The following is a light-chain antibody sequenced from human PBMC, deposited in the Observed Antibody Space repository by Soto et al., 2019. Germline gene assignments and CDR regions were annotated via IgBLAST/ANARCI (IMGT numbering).Light chain of an antibody. CDR3: ASYTRTVTMI. CDR1: SNDFGHYSS. J-gene: IGLJ2*01. V-gene: IGLV2-14*01. Sequence: QSVLTQPASVSGSPGQSITISCTGTSNDFGHYSSVSWYQQHPAKAPKVMISEVSNRPSGISNRFSGSKSGNTAFLTISGLQAEDEADYYCASYTRTVTMIFGGGTKVTVL. CDR2: EVS.